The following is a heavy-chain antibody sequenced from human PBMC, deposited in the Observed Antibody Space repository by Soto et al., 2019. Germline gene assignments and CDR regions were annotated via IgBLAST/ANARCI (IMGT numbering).Heavy chain of an antibody. CDR3: ARCGIAAAGNDY. D-gene: IGHD6-13*01. CDR2: IYHSGST. CDR1: GGSISSSNW. V-gene: IGHV4-4*02. J-gene: IGHJ4*02. Sequence: QVQLQESGPELVKPSGTLSLTCAVSGGSISSSNWWSWVRQPPGKGLEWIGEIYHSGSTNYNPSHKRRVTISVDKSKNQFSLQLSSVTAADTAVYYCARCGIAAAGNDYWGQGTLVTVSS.